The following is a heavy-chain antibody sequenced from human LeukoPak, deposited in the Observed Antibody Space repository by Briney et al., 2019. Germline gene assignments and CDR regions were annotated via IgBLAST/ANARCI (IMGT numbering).Heavy chain of an antibody. D-gene: IGHD2-2*01. CDR1: GGSISSYY. V-gene: IGHV4-59*13. CDR2: IYYSGST. CDR3: ARVVVPAAMRYFDWLSLYYFDY. Sequence: SETLSLTCTVSGGSISSYYWSWIRQPPGKGLEWLGYIYYSGSTNYNPSLKSRVTISVDTSKNQFSLKLSSVTAADTAVYYCARVVVPAAMRYFDWLSLYYFDYWGQGTLVTVSS. J-gene: IGHJ4*02.